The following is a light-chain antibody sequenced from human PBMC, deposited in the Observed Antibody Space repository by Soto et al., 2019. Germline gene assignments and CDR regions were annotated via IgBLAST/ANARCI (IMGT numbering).Light chain of an antibody. Sequence: DIVMAQAPATLSVSPGETATVSWKTSQSFDSLLAWYQQKPGQAPRLLIHDASNRATGIPARFSGSGSGTDCTLTISRLEPEDGAVYYYQQYGSSPFTFGPGTQLEI. V-gene: IGKV3-20*01. J-gene: IGKJ5*01. CDR2: DAS. CDR3: QQYGSSPFT. CDR1: QSFDSL.